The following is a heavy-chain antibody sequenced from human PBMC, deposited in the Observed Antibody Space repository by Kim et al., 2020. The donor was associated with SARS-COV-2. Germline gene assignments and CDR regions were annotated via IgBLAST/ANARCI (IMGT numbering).Heavy chain of an antibody. CDR2: IYSSGSA. CDR1: GGSFSSGTYS. CDR3: ARLPKVDLSWFDP. J-gene: IGHJ5*02. Sequence: SETLSLTCTVSGGSFSSGTYSWGWIRQPPGKALQCIGYIYSSGSAYYNPSLKSRDTISVDTSKNQFSLKLSSVTAADMAVYYCARLPKVDLSWFDPWGQGTLVTVSS. V-gene: IGHV4-39*01. D-gene: IGHD2-15*01.